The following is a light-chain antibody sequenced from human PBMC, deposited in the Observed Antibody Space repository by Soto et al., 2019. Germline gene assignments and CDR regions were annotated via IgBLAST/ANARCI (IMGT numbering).Light chain of an antibody. J-gene: IGLJ3*02. Sequence: QSALTQPASVSGSPGQSITISCTGTSSDIGDYNYVSWYQHYPGKAPKLMIYEVSNRPSGVSNRFSGSKSGNTASLTISGLQAEDEADYYCSSYTTSTTWVFGGGTKLTVL. CDR2: EVS. CDR1: SSDIGDYNY. V-gene: IGLV2-14*01. CDR3: SSYTTSTTWV.